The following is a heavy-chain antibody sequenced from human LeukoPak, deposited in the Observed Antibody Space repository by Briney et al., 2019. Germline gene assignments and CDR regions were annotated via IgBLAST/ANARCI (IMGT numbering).Heavy chain of an antibody. J-gene: IGHJ4*02. CDR1: GGSISSGSYY. CDR3: ARASGYCSSTSCYSFDY. D-gene: IGHD2-2*01. Sequence: PSETLSLTCTVSGGSISSGSYYWSWIRQPAGKGLEWFGRIYTSGSTNYNPSLKSRVTISVDTSKNQFSLKLSSVTAADTAVYFCARASGYCSSTSCYSFDYWGQGTLVTVSS. CDR2: IYTSGST. V-gene: IGHV4-61*02.